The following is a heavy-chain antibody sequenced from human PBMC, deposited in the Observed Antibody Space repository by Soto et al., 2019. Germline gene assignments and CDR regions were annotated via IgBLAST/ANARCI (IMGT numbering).Heavy chain of an antibody. Sequence: PSETLSLTCAVSGGSISSGGYSWSWIRQPPGKGLEWIGYIYHSGSTYYNPSLKSRVTISVDRSKNQFSLKLSSVTAADTAVYYCARDVAYNRHDYWGLGTLVTVSS. J-gene: IGHJ4*02. CDR1: GGSISSGGYS. CDR2: IYHSGST. V-gene: IGHV4-30-2*01. D-gene: IGHD1-20*01. CDR3: ARDVAYNRHDY.